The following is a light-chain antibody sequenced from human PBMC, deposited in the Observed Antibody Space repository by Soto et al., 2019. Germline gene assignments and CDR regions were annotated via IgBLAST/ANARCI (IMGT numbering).Light chain of an antibody. CDR2: EVR. Sequence: QSALTQPRSVSGSPGQSVTISCTGTSSDVGGYNLVSWYQQHPGTAPKLIIYEVRNRPSGISSRFSGSRSGNTASLTISGLQAEDEGDYYCSAYTARSTLVFGGGTKLTVL. CDR1: SSDVGGYNL. V-gene: IGLV2-14*03. J-gene: IGLJ3*02. CDR3: SAYTARSTLV.